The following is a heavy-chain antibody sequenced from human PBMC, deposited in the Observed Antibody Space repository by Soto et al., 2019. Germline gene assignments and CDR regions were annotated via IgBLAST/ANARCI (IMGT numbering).Heavy chain of an antibody. CDR2: ISSNSAYI. CDR1: GFTFRSFT. J-gene: IGHJ5*02. Sequence: EVQLVESGGGLVKPGGSLRLSCAASGFTFRSFTMNWVRQAPGKGLEWVSTISSNSAYINYTDALRGRFTISRDNAKNSLHLQMNSLRAEDTAVYYCTRDASRDSSARGWFDPWGPGTLVTVSS. V-gene: IGHV3-21*02. CDR3: TRDASRDSSARGWFDP. D-gene: IGHD6-13*01.